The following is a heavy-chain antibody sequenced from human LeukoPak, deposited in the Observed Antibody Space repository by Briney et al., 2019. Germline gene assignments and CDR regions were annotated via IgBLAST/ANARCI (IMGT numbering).Heavy chain of an antibody. CDR2: ISGSDGST. D-gene: IGHD6-19*01. Sequence: PGGSLRLSCAASGFPFSSYAMSWVRQAPGKGLEWVSTISGSDGSTYYADSVKGRFTISRDNSKNTLYLQMNSLRAEDTAVYYCAKEYSSGWYYFDYWGQGTLVTVSS. CDR3: AKEYSSGWYYFDY. V-gene: IGHV3-23*01. CDR1: GFPFSSYA. J-gene: IGHJ4*02.